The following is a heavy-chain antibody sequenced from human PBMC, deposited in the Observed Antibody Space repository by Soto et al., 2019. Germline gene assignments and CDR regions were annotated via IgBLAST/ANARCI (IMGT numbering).Heavy chain of an antibody. CDR2: IKSKTDGGTT. Sequence: GGSLRLSCAASGFTFSNAWMSWVRQAPGKGLEWVGRIKSKTDGGTTDYAAPVKGRFTISRDDSKNTLYLQMNSLKTEDTAVYYCTTDFPTMVRGVIIHGDWFDPWGQGTLVTVSS. V-gene: IGHV3-15*01. D-gene: IGHD3-10*01. CDR3: TTDFPTMVRGVIIHGDWFDP. CDR1: GFTFSNAW. J-gene: IGHJ5*02.